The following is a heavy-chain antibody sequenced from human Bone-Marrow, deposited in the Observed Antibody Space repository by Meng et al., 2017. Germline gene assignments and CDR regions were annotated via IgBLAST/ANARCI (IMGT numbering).Heavy chain of an antibody. V-gene: IGHV4-34*01. CDR2: IYYSGST. Sequence: QVQLRQWGAGLLKPSETLSLTCAVYGGSFSGFYWNWFRQPPGKGLEWIGSIYYSGSTYYNPSLKSRVTISVDTSKNQFSLKLSSVTAADTAVYYCARQGFLEWLLYRGNWFDPWGQGTLVTVSS. D-gene: IGHD3-3*01. CDR3: ARQGFLEWLLYRGNWFDP. J-gene: IGHJ5*02. CDR1: GGSFSGFY.